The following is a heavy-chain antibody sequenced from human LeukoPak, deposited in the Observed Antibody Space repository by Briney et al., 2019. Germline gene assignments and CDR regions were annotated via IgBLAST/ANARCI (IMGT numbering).Heavy chain of an antibody. CDR2: IYYSGST. D-gene: IGHD3-10*01. V-gene: IGHV4-30-4*08. Sequence: SQTLSLTCTVSGGSISSGDYYWSWIRQPPGKGLEWIGYIYYSGSTYYNPSLKSRVTISVDTSKNQFSLKLSSGTAADTAVYYCAHTAMVRGVNWFDPWGQGTLVTVSS. CDR1: GGSISSGDYY. CDR3: AHTAMVRGVNWFDP. J-gene: IGHJ5*02.